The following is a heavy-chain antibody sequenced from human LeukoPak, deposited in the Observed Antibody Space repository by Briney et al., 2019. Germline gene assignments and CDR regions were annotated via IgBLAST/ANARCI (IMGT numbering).Heavy chain of an antibody. CDR1: GGSFSGYY. D-gene: IGHD3-22*01. CDR3: ARGAIYYYDSSGYSHPFDY. CDR2: INHSGST. V-gene: IGHV4-34*01. J-gene: IGHJ4*02. Sequence: SETLSLTCAVYGGSFSGYYWSWIRQPPGRGLEWIGEINHSGSTNYNPSLKSRVTISVDTSKNQFSLKLSSVTAADTAVYYCARGAIYYYDSSGYSHPFDYWGQGTLVTVSS.